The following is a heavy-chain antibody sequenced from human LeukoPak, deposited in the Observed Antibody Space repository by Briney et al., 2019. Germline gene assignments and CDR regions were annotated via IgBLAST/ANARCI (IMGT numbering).Heavy chain of an antibody. Sequence: ASVKVSCKASGYSFNSQGMNWVRQAPGQGLEWMGWINTDSGNPTYAQGFTGRFVFSLDSSVSTAYLQISNLMPEDTAKYYCARGILRFDIGGKGTRVTVSS. CDR3: ARGILRFDI. CDR2: INTDSGNP. J-gene: IGHJ3*02. CDR1: GYSFNSQG. D-gene: IGHD3-10*01. V-gene: IGHV7-4-1*02.